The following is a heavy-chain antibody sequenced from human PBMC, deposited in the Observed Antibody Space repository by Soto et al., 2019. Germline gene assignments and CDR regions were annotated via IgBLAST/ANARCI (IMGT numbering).Heavy chain of an antibody. J-gene: IGHJ5*02. D-gene: IGHD3-3*01. Sequence: PSETLSLTCTVSGGSISSGDYYWSWIRQPPGKGLEWIGYIYYSGSTYYNPSLESRVTISVDTSKNQFSLKLSSVTAADTAVYYCARDQSTPNWSGYINWFDPWGQGTLVTVSS. CDR2: IYYSGST. CDR1: GGSISSGDYY. V-gene: IGHV4-30-4*01. CDR3: ARDQSTPNWSGYINWFDP.